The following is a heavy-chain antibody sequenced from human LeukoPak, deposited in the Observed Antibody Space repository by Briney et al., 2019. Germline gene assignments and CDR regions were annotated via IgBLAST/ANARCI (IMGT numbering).Heavy chain of an antibody. Sequence: ASVKVSCKASGYTFTSYGISWVRQAPGQGLEWMGWISAYNGNTNYAQKLQGRVTMTTDTSTSTAYMELRRLRSDDTAVYYCARTYDSSGYYPLFDYWGQGTLVTVSS. CDR1: GYTFTSYG. V-gene: IGHV1-18*01. CDR2: ISAYNGNT. CDR3: ARTYDSSGYYPLFDY. J-gene: IGHJ4*02. D-gene: IGHD3-22*01.